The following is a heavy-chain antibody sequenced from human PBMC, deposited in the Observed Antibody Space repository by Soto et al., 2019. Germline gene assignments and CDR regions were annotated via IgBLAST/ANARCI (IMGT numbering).Heavy chain of an antibody. D-gene: IGHD6-6*01. V-gene: IGHV4-39*01. CDR1: GGSISSSSYY. J-gene: IGHJ4*02. CDR2: IYYSGST. CDR3: ARTEYSSSQYYFDY. Sequence: ETLSLTCTVSGGSISSSSYYWGWIRQPPGKGLEWIGSIYYSGSTYCNPSLKSRVTISVDTSKNQFSLKLSSVTAADTAVYYCARTEYSSSQYYFDYWGQGTLVTVSS.